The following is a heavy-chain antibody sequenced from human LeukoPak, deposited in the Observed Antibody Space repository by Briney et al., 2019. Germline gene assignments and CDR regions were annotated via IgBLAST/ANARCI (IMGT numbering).Heavy chain of an antibody. Sequence: SETLSLTCTVSGGSISSYYWSWIRQPPGKGLEWIGYIYDSGSTNYNPSLKSRVTISVDTSKNQFSLKLSSVTAADTVVFYCASLTTAYAFDIWGQGTMVTVSS. J-gene: IGHJ3*02. CDR3: ASLTTAYAFDI. CDR1: GGSISSYY. D-gene: IGHD3-22*01. CDR2: IYDSGST. V-gene: IGHV4-59*01.